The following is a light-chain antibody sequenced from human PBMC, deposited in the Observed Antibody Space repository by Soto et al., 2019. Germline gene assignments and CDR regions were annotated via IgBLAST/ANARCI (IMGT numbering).Light chain of an antibody. V-gene: IGKV1-5*01. CDR2: DAS. J-gene: IGKJ1*01. CDR1: QSISSW. CDR3: QQYNSYSAWT. Sequence: DIQMTQSPSTLSASVGDRVTITCRASQSISSWLAWYQQKPGKAPKLLIYDASSLESGVPSRFSGSGSGTKFTITISSLQPDDFATYYCQQYNSYSAWTFGQGTKVEIK.